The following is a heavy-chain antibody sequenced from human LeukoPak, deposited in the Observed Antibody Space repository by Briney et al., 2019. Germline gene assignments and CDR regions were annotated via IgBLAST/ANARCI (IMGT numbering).Heavy chain of an antibody. CDR1: GFTFSSYA. D-gene: IGHD4-23*01. Sequence: GGSLRLSCAASGFTFSSYAMSRVRQAPGKGLEWVSIVSGSGGSTHYADSVEGRFTISRDNSKNTLSLQMNSLRAEDTALYYCARERWSTTAFDYWGQGTLVTVSS. CDR2: VSGSGGST. CDR3: ARERWSTTAFDY. J-gene: IGHJ4*02. V-gene: IGHV3-23*01.